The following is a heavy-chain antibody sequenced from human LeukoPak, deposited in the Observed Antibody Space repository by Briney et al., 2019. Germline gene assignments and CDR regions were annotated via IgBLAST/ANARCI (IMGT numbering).Heavy chain of an antibody. V-gene: IGHV4-59*01. J-gene: IGHJ4*02. CDR3: ARDGAVAGQGFDY. Sequence: SETLSLTCTVSGGSISSYYWSWIRQPPGKGLEWIGYIYYSGSTNYNPSLKSRVTISVDTSKNQFSLKLSSVTAADTAVYYCARDGAVAGQGFDYWGQGTLVTVSS. D-gene: IGHD6-19*01. CDR1: GGSISSYY. CDR2: IYYSGST.